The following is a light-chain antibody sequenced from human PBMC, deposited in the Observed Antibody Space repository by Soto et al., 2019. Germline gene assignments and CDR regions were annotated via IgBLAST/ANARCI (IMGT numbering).Light chain of an antibody. CDR2: NAA. J-gene: IGKJ2*01. CDR1: QDISNY. CDR3: QQYDNLPYT. Sequence: DIQMTQSPSSLSASVGDRVTITCQASQDISNYLNWYQQKPGKAPKLLSYNAANLETGVPSRFSGSGSGTDFTFTISSLQPEDIATYYFQQYDNLPYTFGQGTKLEIK. V-gene: IGKV1-33*01.